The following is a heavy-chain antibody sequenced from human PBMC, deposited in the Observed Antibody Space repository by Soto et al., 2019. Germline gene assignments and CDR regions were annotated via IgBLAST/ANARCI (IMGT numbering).Heavy chain of an antibody. Sequence: PSETLSLTCTVSGGSISSGGYYWSWIRQHPGKGLEWIGYIYYSGSTYYNPSLKSRVTISVDTSKNQFSLKLSSVTAADTAVYYCARELSSGRVFDYWGQGTLVTVSS. CDR2: IYYSGST. CDR3: ARELSSGRVFDY. D-gene: IGHD6-19*01. CDR1: GGSISSGGYY. V-gene: IGHV4-31*03. J-gene: IGHJ4*02.